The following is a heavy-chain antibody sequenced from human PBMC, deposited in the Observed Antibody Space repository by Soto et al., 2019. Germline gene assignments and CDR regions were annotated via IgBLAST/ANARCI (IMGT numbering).Heavy chain of an antibody. CDR3: ARHEATYYNFYGMDV. J-gene: IGHJ6*02. V-gene: IGHV5-51*01. Sequence: GESLKISCKSYGYSFTTYWIAWMRQMPGKGLEWMGSIHPGESDTRYSPSFQGYVTISADRSITTAYLQWSSVKDSDTAMYYCARHEATYYNFYGMDVWGQGTTVTVSS. CDR2: IHPGESDT. CDR1: GYSFTTYW.